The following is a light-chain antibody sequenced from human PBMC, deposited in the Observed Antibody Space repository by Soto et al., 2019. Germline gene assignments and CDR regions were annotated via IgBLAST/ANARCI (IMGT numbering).Light chain of an antibody. J-gene: IGKJ2*01. Sequence: DVVMPQSPLSLPVTLGQPASISCRSSQGLGNTYLNWFHQRPGQSPRRLIYKVSNRDSGVPDRFSGSGSGTDFTLKISRVEAEDVGLYFCMQATHWPYTFGQGTKLEI. CDR2: KVS. CDR3: MQATHWPYT. V-gene: IGKV2-30*01. CDR1: QGLGNTY.